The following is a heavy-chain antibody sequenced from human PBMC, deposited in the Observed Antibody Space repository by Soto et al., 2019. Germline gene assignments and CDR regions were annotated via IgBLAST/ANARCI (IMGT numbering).Heavy chain of an antibody. Sequence: QVQLVESGGGLVKPGGSLRLSCAASGFTFSDYYMSWTRQAPGKGLEWVSYISSSGPTMYYADSVKGRFTISRDNAKNPLYLQMNSPSAADPAVEFGAIAPGGEYFQHWGQGTLVTVSS. V-gene: IGHV3-11*01. CDR3: AIAPGGEYFQH. CDR1: GFTFSDYY. CDR2: ISSSGPTM. J-gene: IGHJ1*01. D-gene: IGHD3-10*01.